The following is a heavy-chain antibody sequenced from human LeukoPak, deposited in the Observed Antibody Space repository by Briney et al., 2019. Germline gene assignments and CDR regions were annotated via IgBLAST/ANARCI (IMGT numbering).Heavy chain of an antibody. CDR2: TYYSGST. CDR3: ARPGISYCSSTSCYPGPSDY. Sequence: PSETLSLTCTVSGGSISSSSYYWGWIRQPPGKGLEWIGSTYYSGSTYYNPSLKSRVTISVDTSKNQFSLKLSSVTAADTAVYYCARPGISYCSSTSCYPGPSDYWGQGTLVTVSS. CDR1: GGSISSSSYY. J-gene: IGHJ4*02. V-gene: IGHV4-39*01. D-gene: IGHD2-2*01.